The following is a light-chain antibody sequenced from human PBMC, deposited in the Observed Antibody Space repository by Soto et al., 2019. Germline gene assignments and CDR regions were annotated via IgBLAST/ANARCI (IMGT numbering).Light chain of an antibody. V-gene: IGLV1-44*01. J-gene: IGLJ1*01. CDR3: NSYTHRYTFV. CDR1: SSNIGSNT. Sequence: QSVLTQPPSASGTPGQRVTISCSGSSSNIGSNTVNWYQQLPGTAPKLLIYSNNQRPSGVPDRFSGSKSGTSASLAISGLQSEDEADYYCNSYTHRYTFVLGTGTKLTVL. CDR2: SNN.